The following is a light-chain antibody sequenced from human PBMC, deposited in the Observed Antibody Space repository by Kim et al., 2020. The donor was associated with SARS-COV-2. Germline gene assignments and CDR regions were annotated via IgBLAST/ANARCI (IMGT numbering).Light chain of an antibody. CDR3: QSYDTGLSGII. J-gene: IGLJ2*01. Sequence: QSVTNSCPGSNSNIGAGYEVHWYRQLPGTAPKLLIYDNYRGPSGVPDRFSGSTSVTSASLAITWLQAEDEAVYYCQSYDTGLSGIIFGGGTQLTVL. CDR1: NSNIGAGYE. CDR2: DNY. V-gene: IGLV1-40*01.